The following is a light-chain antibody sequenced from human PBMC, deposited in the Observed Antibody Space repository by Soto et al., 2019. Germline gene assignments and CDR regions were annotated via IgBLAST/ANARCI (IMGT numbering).Light chain of an antibody. CDR3: QQYNSSPT. CDR2: DAS. Sequence: DIQMTQSPSTLSASVGDRVTITCRASQSISSWLAWYQQKPGKAPKLLIYDASSLESGAPSRFSGSGSGTEFTLTISSLQPDDFATYYCQQYNSSPTFGQGTKVDIK. V-gene: IGKV1-5*01. J-gene: IGKJ1*01. CDR1: QSISSW.